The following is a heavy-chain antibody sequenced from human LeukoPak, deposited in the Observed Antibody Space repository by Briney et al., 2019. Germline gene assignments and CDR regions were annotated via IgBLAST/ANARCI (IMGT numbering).Heavy chain of an antibody. CDR2: VYTSGST. D-gene: IGHD6-13*01. Sequence: SETLSLTCTVSGGSISSYYWYWIRQPAGMGLEWIGRVYTSGSTNYNPSFKSRVTISVDTSKNQFSLKLSSVTAADTAVYYCARKVEQQLERAGYYFDYWGQGTLVTVSS. V-gene: IGHV4-4*07. J-gene: IGHJ4*02. CDR3: ARKVEQQLERAGYYFDY. CDR1: GGSISSYY.